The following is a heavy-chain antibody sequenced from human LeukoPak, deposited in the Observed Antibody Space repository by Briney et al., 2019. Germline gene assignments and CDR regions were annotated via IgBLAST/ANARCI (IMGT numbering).Heavy chain of an antibody. Sequence: GGSLRLSCLISGITFSNYAMHWVRQAPGQGLEWVAGILLDGSTKFHADSVKGRFTMSRDNSKNTLYLQMNSLRDEDTAVYYCARRGVVAATGIRGFYIDYWGQGSLVTVSS. CDR3: ARRGVVAATGIRGFYIDY. J-gene: IGHJ4*02. CDR1: GITFSNYA. D-gene: IGHD6-13*01. V-gene: IGHV3-30*04. CDR2: ILLDGSTK.